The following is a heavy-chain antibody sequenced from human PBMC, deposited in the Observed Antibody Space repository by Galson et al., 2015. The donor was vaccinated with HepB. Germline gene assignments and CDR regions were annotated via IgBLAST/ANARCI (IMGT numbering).Heavy chain of an antibody. V-gene: IGHV4-34*01. CDR3: ARGQSSSSWYLYFDY. CDR2: INHSGST. Sequence: ETLSLTCAVYGGSFSGYYWSWIRQPPGKGLEWIGEINHSGSTNYNPSLKSRVTISVDTSKNQVSLKLSSVTAADMAVYYCARGQSSSSWYLYFDYWGQGTLVTVSS. CDR1: GGSFSGYY. J-gene: IGHJ4*02. D-gene: IGHD6-13*01.